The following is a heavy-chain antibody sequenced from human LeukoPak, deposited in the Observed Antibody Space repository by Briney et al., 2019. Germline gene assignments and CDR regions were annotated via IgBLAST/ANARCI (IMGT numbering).Heavy chain of an antibody. CDR1: GFSFGNYW. CDR3: VRGGTYWTVS. V-gene: IGHV3-7*01. J-gene: IGHJ5*01. CDR2: IKPDGSEK. Sequence: GGSLRLSCAASGFSFGNYWMSWVRQAPGKGLEWVATIKPDGSEKYHVDSVSGRFTISRDNTNDSLFLQMNSLRVDDTAVYYCVRGGTYWTVSWGQGTLVNVS.